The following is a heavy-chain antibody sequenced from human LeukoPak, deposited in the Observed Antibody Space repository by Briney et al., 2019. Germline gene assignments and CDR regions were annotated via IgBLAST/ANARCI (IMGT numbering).Heavy chain of an antibody. Sequence: PSETLSLTCSVSGGSLTYTSHYWGWIRQPPGKGLEWIGSIHYSGDTYYKPSLKSRVTISVDTSKSQFSLKLSSVTAADTAVYYCARERGRYFDWLPGVDYWGQGTLVTVSS. J-gene: IGHJ4*02. CDR3: ARERGRYFDWLPGVDY. V-gene: IGHV4-39*07. D-gene: IGHD3-9*01. CDR2: IHYSGDT. CDR1: GGSLTYTSHY.